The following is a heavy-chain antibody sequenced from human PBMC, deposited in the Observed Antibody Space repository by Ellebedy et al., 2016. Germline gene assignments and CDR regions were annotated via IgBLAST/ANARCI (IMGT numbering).Heavy chain of an antibody. CDR2: INHSGST. CDR3: ARAECTAMSAFDY. D-gene: IGHD5-18*01. V-gene: IGHV4-34*01. J-gene: IGHJ4*02. CDR1: GGSFSGYY. Sequence: SETLSLTCAVYGGSFSGYYWSWIRQPPGKGLEWIGEINHSGSTNYNPSLKSRVTISVDTSKNQFSLKLSSVTAADTAIYYCARAECTAMSAFDYWGQGTLVTVSS.